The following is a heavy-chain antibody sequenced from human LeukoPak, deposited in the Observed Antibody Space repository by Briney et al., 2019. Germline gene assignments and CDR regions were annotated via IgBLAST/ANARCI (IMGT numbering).Heavy chain of an antibody. CDR3: ARGGDILTGYLAYYYYYMDV. CDR1: GFTFDDYG. J-gene: IGHJ6*03. CDR2: INWNGGST. V-gene: IGHV3-20*04. D-gene: IGHD3-9*01. Sequence: GGSLRLSCAASGFTFDDYGMSWVRQAPGKGLEWVSGINWNGGSTGFADSVKGRFTISRDNAKNSLYLQMNSLRAEDTAVYYCARGGDILTGYLAYYYYYMDVWGKGTTVTVSS.